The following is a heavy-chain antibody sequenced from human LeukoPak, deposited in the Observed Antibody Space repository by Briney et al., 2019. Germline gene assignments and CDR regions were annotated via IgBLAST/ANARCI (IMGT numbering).Heavy chain of an antibody. D-gene: IGHD3-22*01. J-gene: IGHJ6*02. CDR3: TTSYDSSSGYGMDV. CDR1: GFTFGNAW. CDR2: IKSKTDGGTT. V-gene: IGHV3-15*01. Sequence: GGSLRLSCAASGFTFGNAWMSWVRQAPGKGLEWVGRIKSKTDGGTTDYAAPVKGRFTISRDDSKNTLYLQMNSLKTEDTAVYYCTTSYDSSSGYGMDVWGQGTTVTVSS.